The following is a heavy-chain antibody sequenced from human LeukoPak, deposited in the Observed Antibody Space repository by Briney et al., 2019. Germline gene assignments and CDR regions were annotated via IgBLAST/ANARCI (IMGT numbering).Heavy chain of an antibody. Sequence: SETLSLTXTVSGGSISSYYWSWIRQPPGKGLEWIGYIYYSGSTNYNPSLKRRVTISVDTSKNQFSLKLKSVTAADTAMYYCARDYGSGNSQIFDYWGQGTLVTVSS. V-gene: IGHV4-59*01. CDR3: ARDYGSGNSQIFDY. D-gene: IGHD3-10*01. CDR2: IYYSGST. CDR1: GGSISSYY. J-gene: IGHJ4*02.